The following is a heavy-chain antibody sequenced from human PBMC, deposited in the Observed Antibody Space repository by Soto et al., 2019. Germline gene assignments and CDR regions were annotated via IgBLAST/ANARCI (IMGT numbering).Heavy chain of an antibody. CDR2: IYHSGAT. Sequence: PSETLSLTCTVSGDSISSGAYYWSWIRQPPGKGLEWIGYIYHSGATYYNPSLKSRVTISVDMSKNQFSLKLTSATAADTAVYYCARGRDGLDYWGQGTLVTVSS. J-gene: IGHJ4*02. CDR3: ARGRDGLDY. V-gene: IGHV4-61*08. CDR1: GDSISSGAYY.